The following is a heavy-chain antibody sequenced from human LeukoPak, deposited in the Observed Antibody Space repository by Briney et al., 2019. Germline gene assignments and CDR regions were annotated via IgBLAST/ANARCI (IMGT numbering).Heavy chain of an antibody. CDR2: INPNSGGT. CDR1: GYTFTGYY. D-gene: IGHD6-13*01. V-gene: IGHV1-2*06. CDR3: ARLRHSSSWRGYFDY. Sequence: ASVKVSCKASGYTFTGYYMHWVRQAPGQGLEWMGRINPNSGGTNYAQKFQGRVTMTRDTSISTAYMELSSLRSEDTAVYYCARLRHSSSWRGYFDYWGQGTLVTVSS. J-gene: IGHJ4*02.